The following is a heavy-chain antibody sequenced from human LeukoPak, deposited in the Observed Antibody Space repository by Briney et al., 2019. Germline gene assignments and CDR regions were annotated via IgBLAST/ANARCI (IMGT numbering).Heavy chain of an antibody. CDR2: ITRSNYI. V-gene: IGHV3-21*04. CDR1: GFTFSSYS. CDR3: AKCILTGYYKGYMDV. J-gene: IGHJ6*03. Sequence: GGSLRLSCAASGFTFSSYSMSWVRQAPGKGLEWVSSITRSNYIYYADSVKGRFTISRDNAKNSLYLQMNSLRAEDTAVYYCAKCILTGYYKGYMDVWGKGTTVTISS. D-gene: IGHD3-9*01.